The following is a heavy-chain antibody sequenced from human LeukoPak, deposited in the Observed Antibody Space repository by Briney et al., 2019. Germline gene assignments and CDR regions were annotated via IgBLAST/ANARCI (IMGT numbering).Heavy chain of an antibody. Sequence: GGSLRLSCAASGFTFRRYRMNWVRQAPAKGLEWVSSINSSSSYIYYADSVKGRFTISRDNAKNSLYLQMNSLRAEDTAVYYCARDRVLMVYAMDYYYYMDVWGKGTTVTVSS. J-gene: IGHJ6*03. CDR3: ARDRVLMVYAMDYYYYMDV. CDR2: INSSSSYI. CDR1: GFTFRRYR. D-gene: IGHD2-8*01. V-gene: IGHV3-21*01.